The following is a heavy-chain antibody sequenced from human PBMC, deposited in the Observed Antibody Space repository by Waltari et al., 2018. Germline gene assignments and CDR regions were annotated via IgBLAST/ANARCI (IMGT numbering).Heavy chain of an antibody. J-gene: IGHJ5*02. CDR2: VDPELGDI. D-gene: IGHD1-26*01. Sequence: DVQLVQSGAEVKKPGATVKASCKASGSSFTDYYLHWVQQPPTKGLEWVGRVDPELGDILYTENFQGRVTITADTSTDTVHMELSSLRSEETAVYFCARGTVGPSNNWFDTWGQGTLVTVSS. CDR3: ARGTVGPSNNWFDT. V-gene: IGHV1-69-2*01. CDR1: GSSFTDYY.